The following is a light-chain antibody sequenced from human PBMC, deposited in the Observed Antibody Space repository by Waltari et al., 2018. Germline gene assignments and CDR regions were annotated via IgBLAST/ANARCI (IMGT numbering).Light chain of an antibody. CDR2: YRSDSTN. J-gene: IGLJ3*02. CDR1: SGISVGPYQ. CDR3: MILHNNAVV. V-gene: IGLV5-45*01. Sequence: QAVLTPPASLSASPGASVSLTCTLPSGISVGPYQLYWYHQRPGSPPQFLVKYRSDSTNERGSGVPSRFSGSRDTSANAGILLISGLQSEDEADYYCMILHNNAVVFGGGTRLTVL.